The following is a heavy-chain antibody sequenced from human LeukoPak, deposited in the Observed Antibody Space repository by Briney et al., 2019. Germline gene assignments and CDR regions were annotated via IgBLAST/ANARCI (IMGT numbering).Heavy chain of an antibody. CDR3: ASAGRMYSLDAFDI. J-gene: IGHJ3*02. V-gene: IGHV3-21*01. CDR1: GFTFSSYS. D-gene: IGHD3-10*01. Sequence: GGSLRLSXPASGFTFSSYSMNWVRQAPGTGLEWVSSISSSSSYIYYADSVKGRFTISRDNAKNSLYLQMNSLRAEDTAVYYCASAGRMYSLDAFDIWGQGTMVTVSS. CDR2: ISSSSSYI.